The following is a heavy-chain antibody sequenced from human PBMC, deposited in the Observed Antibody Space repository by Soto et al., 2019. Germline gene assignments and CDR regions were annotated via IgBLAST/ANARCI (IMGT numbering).Heavy chain of an antibody. D-gene: IGHD3-10*01. J-gene: IGHJ4*02. CDR2: ISYDGSNK. V-gene: IGHV3-30*18. CDR3: AKGPLWFGRYYFDY. CDR1: GFTFSSYG. Sequence: GGSLRLSCAASGFTFSSYGMHWVRQAPGKGLEWVAVISYDGSNKYYADSVKGRFTISRDNSKNTLYLQMNSLRAEDTAVYYCAKGPLWFGRYYFDYWGQGTLVTVSS.